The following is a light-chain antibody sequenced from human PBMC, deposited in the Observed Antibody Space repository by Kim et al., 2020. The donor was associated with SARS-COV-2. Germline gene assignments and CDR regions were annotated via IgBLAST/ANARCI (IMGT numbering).Light chain of an antibody. CDR1: NIGSKS. Sequence: PGKTARITCGGNNIGSKSVPWYQQKPGQAPVLVIYYDSDRPSGIPERFSGSNSGNTATLTISRVEAGDEADYYCQVWDSSSDHPYVFGTGTKLTVL. J-gene: IGLJ1*01. V-gene: IGLV3-21*04. CDR2: YDS. CDR3: QVWDSSSDHPYV.